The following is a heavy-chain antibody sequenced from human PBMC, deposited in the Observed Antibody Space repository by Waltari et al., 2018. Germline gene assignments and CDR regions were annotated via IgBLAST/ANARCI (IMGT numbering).Heavy chain of an antibody. CDR2: IYYRRRT. CDR3: ARHAFRPRDQWRTQSDWNWFDP. CDR1: GGSISSSSYY. D-gene: IGHD6-19*01. V-gene: IGHV4-39*01. J-gene: IGHJ5*02. Sequence: QLQLQESGPGLVKPSETLSLTCTVSGGSISSSSYYWGWIRQPPGKGLEWIGSIYYRRRTYYNHARKRRVTISVDTSKNQFSLKRGSVTAADTAVYYCARHAFRPRDQWRTQSDWNWFDPWGQGTLVTVSS.